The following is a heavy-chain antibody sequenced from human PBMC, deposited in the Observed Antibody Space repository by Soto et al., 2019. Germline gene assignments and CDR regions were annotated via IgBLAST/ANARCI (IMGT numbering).Heavy chain of an antibody. CDR3: AKREGSSTSWAPYYYYGMDV. Sequence: GGSLRLSCAASGFTFSSYAMSWVRQAPGKGLEWVSAISGSGGSTYYADYVKGRFTNSRDNSKNKLYLLMNSLRAEDTAVYYCAKREGSSTSWAPYYYYGMDVWGQGTTVTVSS. J-gene: IGHJ6*02. V-gene: IGHV3-23*01. CDR2: ISGSGGST. D-gene: IGHD2-2*01. CDR1: GFTFSSYA.